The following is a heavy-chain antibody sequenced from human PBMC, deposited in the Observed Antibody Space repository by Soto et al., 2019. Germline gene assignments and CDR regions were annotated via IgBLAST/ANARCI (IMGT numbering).Heavy chain of an antibody. CDR1: EDYSSSFS. J-gene: IGHJ5*02. V-gene: IGHV4-59*01. Sequence: SRTRSVTYTVAEDYSSSFSWSWVRQPPGKGLEWIGKIFYTGSTNYNPSLKGRVTMSVHTSNKQFSLNLRSVTAADTAVYFCARIRGSYSASWGQGILVPVSS. D-gene: IGHD2-21*01. CDR2: IFYTGST. CDR3: ARIRGSYSAS.